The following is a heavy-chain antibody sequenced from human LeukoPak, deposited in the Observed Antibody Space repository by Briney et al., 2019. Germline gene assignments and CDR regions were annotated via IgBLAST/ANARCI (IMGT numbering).Heavy chain of an antibody. CDR2: IYYSGST. CDR1: GGSISGSSYY. Sequence: SETLSLTCTVSGGSISGSSYYWGWIRQPPGKGLEWIGSIYYSGSTYYNPSLKSRVTISVDTSKNQFSLKLSSVTAADTAVYYCARTDAYSSGWYGALDYWGQGTLVTVSS. J-gene: IGHJ4*02. CDR3: ARTDAYSSGWYGALDY. V-gene: IGHV4-39*07. D-gene: IGHD6-19*01.